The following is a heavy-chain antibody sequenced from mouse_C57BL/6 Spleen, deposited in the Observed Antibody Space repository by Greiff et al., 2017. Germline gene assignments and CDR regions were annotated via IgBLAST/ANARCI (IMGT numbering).Heavy chain of an antibody. D-gene: IGHD1-1*01. V-gene: IGHV5-12*01. CDR2: ISNGGGST. CDR1: GFTFSDYY. CDR3: ARPGGSSDWYFDV. Sequence: EVQLVESGGGLVQPGGSLKLSCAASGFTFSDYYMYWVRQTPEKRLEWVAYISNGGGSTYYPDTVKGRFTISRDNAKNTLYLQMSRLKSEDTARYYGARPGGSSDWYFDVWGQGTTVTVSS. J-gene: IGHJ1*01.